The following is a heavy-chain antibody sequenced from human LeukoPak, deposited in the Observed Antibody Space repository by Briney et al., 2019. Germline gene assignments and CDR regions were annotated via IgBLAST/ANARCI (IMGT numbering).Heavy chain of an antibody. CDR1: GYSISSGYY. J-gene: IGHJ5*02. CDR3: AVRWTTVTTNWFDP. CDR2: IFHSGST. Sequence: SETLSLTCTVSGYSISSGYYWGWIRQPPGKGLEWIGSIFHSGSTYYNPSLKSRVTISVDTSKNQFSLKLSSVTAADTAVYYCAVRWTTVTTNWFDPWGQGTLVTVSS. D-gene: IGHD4-17*01. V-gene: IGHV4-38-2*02.